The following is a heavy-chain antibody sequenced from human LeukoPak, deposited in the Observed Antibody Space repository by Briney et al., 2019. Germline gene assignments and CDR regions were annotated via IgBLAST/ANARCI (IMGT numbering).Heavy chain of an antibody. CDR3: ARGYSGYDYNY. D-gene: IGHD5-12*01. CDR2: IYYSGYT. J-gene: IGHJ4*02. CDR1: GGSISSYY. Sequence: SETLSLTCSVSGGSISSYYWSWIRQPPGKGLQWIGYIYYSGYTNYKSSLKSRVTISVDTSKNQFSLKLSSVTAADTAVYYCARGYSGYDYNYWGQGTLVTVSS. V-gene: IGHV4-59*01.